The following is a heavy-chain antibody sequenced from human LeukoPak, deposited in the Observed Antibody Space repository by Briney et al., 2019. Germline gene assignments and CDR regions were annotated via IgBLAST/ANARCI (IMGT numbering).Heavy chain of an antibody. CDR3: ARDSGSGWYFGSEDWFDP. CDR2: IYTSGST. Sequence: SETLSLTCTVSGSSISSSSYYWGWIRQPAGKGLEWIGRIYTSGSTNYNPSLKSRVTISVDTSKNQFSLKLSSVTAADTAVYYCARDSGSGWYFGSEDWFDPWGQGTLVTVSS. V-gene: IGHV4-61*02. D-gene: IGHD6-19*01. CDR1: GSSISSSSYY. J-gene: IGHJ5*02.